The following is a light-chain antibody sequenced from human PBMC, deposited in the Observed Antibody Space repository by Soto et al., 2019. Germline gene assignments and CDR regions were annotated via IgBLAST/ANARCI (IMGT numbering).Light chain of an antibody. CDR3: QNYYSAPLT. Sequence: DIQMTQSPSSLSASVGDRVTITCRASQGISDRLAWYQQKPGKVPQLLIYGASTLQSGVPSRFSGSGSGADFSLTISSLQPEDVATYYCQNYYSAPLTFGGGTKVEIK. V-gene: IGKV1-27*01. CDR2: GAS. CDR1: QGISDR. J-gene: IGKJ4*01.